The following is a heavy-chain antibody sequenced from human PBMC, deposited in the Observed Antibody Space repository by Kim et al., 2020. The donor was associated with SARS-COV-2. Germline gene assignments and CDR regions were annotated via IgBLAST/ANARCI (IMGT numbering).Heavy chain of an antibody. J-gene: IGHJ4*02. V-gene: IGHV4-59*01. D-gene: IGHD6-6*01. Sequence: SETLSLTCTVSGGSISDYYWSWIRQTPGKGLEWIGYIYYSGSTNYNPSLKSRVTISIDTSKNQFSLKLSSVTAADTAVYYCSRRQLGIAPDLWGQGTLVTVSS. CDR1: GGSISDYY. CDR3: SRRQLGIAPDL. CDR2: IYYSGST.